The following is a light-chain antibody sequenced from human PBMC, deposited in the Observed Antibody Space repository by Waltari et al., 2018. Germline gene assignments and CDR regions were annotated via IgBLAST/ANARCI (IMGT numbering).Light chain of an antibody. J-gene: IGLJ6*01. Sequence: QSVLTQPPSASGTPGQKVPISCSGRSSNIGSNTVNWYQQLPGTAPKLLIYSNNQRPSGVPDRFSGSKSGTSASLAISGLQSEDEADYYCAAWDDSLNGNVFGSGTKVTVL. CDR3: AAWDDSLNGNV. CDR2: SNN. V-gene: IGLV1-44*01. CDR1: SSNIGSNT.